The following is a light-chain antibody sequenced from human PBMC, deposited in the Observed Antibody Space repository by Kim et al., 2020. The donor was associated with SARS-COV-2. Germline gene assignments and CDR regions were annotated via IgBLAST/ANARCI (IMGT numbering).Light chain of an antibody. CDR2: LAS. CDR3: QHYSRFPYT. Sequence: SACVGDRVPITGRASENIGTWLAWYQQKPGRAASLLIYLASTLESGVPSRFSGTGSGTEFSLSITSLQPDDFATYYCQHYSRFPYTFGQGTKLEI. CDR1: ENIGTW. V-gene: IGKV1-5*03. J-gene: IGKJ2*01.